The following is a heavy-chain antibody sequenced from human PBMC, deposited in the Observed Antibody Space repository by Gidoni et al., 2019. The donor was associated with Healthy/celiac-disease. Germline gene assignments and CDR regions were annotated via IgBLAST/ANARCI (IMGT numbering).Heavy chain of an antibody. CDR1: GYTFTSYG. CDR2: ISAYNGNT. J-gene: IGHJ4*02. D-gene: IGHD5-18*01. V-gene: IGHV1-18*01. CDR3: ARGRGRWLQLRHVPKYFDY. Sequence: QVQLVQSGAEVKKPGASGKVSCKASGYTFTSYGISWVRQAPGQGLEWMGWISAYNGNTNYAQKLQGRVTMTTDTSTSTAYMELRSLRSDDTAVYYCARGRGRWLQLRHVPKYFDYWGQGTLVTVSS.